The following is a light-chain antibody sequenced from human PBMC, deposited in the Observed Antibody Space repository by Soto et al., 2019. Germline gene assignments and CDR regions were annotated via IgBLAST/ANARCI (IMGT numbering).Light chain of an antibody. CDR2: LNSDGSH. J-gene: IGLJ3*02. CDR1: SGHSSFA. V-gene: IGLV4-69*01. Sequence: QPVLTQSPSASASLGASVKLTCTLSSGHSSFAIAWHQQRPEKGPRYLMKLNSDGSHSKGDGIPDRFSGSSSGAERYLTISSLQSEDEADYYCQTWGTGIRVFGGGTQLTVL. CDR3: QTWGTGIRV.